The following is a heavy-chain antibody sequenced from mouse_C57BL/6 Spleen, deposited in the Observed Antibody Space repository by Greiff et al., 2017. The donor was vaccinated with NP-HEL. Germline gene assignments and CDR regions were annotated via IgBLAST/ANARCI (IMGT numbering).Heavy chain of an antibody. CDR2: IHPSDSDT. CDR3: AMNYYGSSPWYFDV. Sequence: QVQLQQPGAELVKPGASVKVSCKASGYTFTSYWMHWVKQRPGQGLEWIGRIHPSDSDTNYNQKFKGKATLTVDKSSSKAYMQLSSLTSEDSAVYYCAMNYYGSSPWYFDVWGTGTTVTVSS. CDR1: GYTFTSYW. J-gene: IGHJ1*03. D-gene: IGHD1-1*01. V-gene: IGHV1-74*01.